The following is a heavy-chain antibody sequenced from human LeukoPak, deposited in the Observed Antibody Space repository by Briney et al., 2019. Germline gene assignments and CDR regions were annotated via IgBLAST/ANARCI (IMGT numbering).Heavy chain of an antibody. D-gene: IGHD3-10*01. CDR1: GYTFTSYG. J-gene: IGHJ4*02. Sequence: ASVKVSCKASGYTFTSYGISWVRQAPGQGLEWMGWISAYNGNTNYAQKLQGRVTMTTDTSTSTAYMELRSLRSDDTAVYYCARSTSITMVRGVIITDPAMSYWSQGTLVTVSS. CDR3: ARSTSITMVRGVIITDPAMSY. CDR2: ISAYNGNT. V-gene: IGHV1-18*01.